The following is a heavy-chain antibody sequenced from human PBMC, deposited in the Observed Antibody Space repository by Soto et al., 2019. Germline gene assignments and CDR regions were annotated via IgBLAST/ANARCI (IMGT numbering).Heavy chain of an antibody. D-gene: IGHD1-7*01. CDR3: VRQGSGTLHGLVDI. V-gene: IGHV4-59*08. CDR2: VYSTGGS. CDR1: GGSIDGYN. Sequence: QVQLQESGPGLVKPSENLSLTCTVSGGSIDGYNCAWIRQTPRKALEWVGYVYSTGGSRYNPSLKDRVTLSMDTSKSQFSLQMRSVTAADTAVYYCVRQGSGTLHGLVDIGGRGTTVTVSS. J-gene: IGHJ6*02.